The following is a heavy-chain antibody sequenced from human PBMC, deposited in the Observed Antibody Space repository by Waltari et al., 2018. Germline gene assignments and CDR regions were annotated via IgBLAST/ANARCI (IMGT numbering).Heavy chain of an antibody. D-gene: IGHD6-6*01. CDR2: IYYSGST. V-gene: IGHV4-59*01. CDR3: ARGGPNIAARPYGAFDI. CDR1: GGSISSYY. J-gene: IGHJ3*02. Sequence: QVQLQESGPGLVKPSETLSLTCTVSGGSISSYYWSWIRQPPGKGLEWIGYIYYSGSTNYNPSLKSRVTISVDTSKNQFSLKLSSVTAADTAVYYCARGGPNIAARPYGAFDIWGQGTMVTVSS.